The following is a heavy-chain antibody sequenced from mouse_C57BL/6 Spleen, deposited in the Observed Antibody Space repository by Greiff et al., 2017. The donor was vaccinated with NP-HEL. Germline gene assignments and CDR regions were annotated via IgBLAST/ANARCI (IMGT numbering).Heavy chain of an antibody. Sequence: EVKVVESGGGLVQPGGSLKLSCAASGFTFSDYYMYWVRQTPEKRLEWVAYISNGGGSTYYPDTVKGRFTISRDNAKNTLYLQMSRLKSEDTAMYYCARGGLTGDYWGQGTTLTVSS. CDR2: ISNGGGST. CDR3: ARGGLTGDY. CDR1: GFTFSDYY. D-gene: IGHD4-1*01. J-gene: IGHJ2*01. V-gene: IGHV5-12*01.